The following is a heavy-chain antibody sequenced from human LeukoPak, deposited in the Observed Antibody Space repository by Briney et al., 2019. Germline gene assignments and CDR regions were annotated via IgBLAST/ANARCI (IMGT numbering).Heavy chain of an antibody. CDR1: GGTFSSYA. J-gene: IGHJ6*02. Sequence: GASVKVSCKASGGTFSSYAISWVRQAPGQGLEWMGGIIPIFGTANYAQKFQGRVTITADESTSTAYMELSSLRSEDTAVYYCARSGSWFARTQHYYGMDVWGQGTTVTVSS. CDR3: ARSGSWFARTQHYYGMDV. CDR2: IIPIFGTA. D-gene: IGHD6-13*01. V-gene: IGHV1-69*01.